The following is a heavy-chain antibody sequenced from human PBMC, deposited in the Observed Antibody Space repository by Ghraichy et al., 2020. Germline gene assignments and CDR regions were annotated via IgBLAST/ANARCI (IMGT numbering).Heavy chain of an antibody. CDR2: INHSGST. V-gene: IGHV4-34*01. Sequence: SETLSLTCAVYGGSFSGYYWSWIRQPPGKGLEWIGEINHSGSTNYNPSLKSRVTISVDTSKNQFSLKLSSVTAADTAVYYCARGGVGMVRGVIQYYYYYYGMDVWGQGTTVTVSS. CDR1: GGSFSGYY. J-gene: IGHJ6*02. CDR3: ARGGVGMVRGVIQYYYYYYGMDV. D-gene: IGHD3-10*01.